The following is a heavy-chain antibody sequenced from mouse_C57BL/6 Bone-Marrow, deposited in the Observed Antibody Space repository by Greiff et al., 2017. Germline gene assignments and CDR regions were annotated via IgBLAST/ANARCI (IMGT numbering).Heavy chain of an antibody. J-gene: IGHJ2*01. CDR1: GFTFSSYA. Sequence: EVKLMESGGGLVKPGGSLKLSCAASGFTFSSYAMSWVRQTPEKRLEWVATISDGGSYTYYPDNVKGRFTISRDNAKNNLYLQMSHLKSEDTAMYYCARLGRHYWGQGTTLTVSS. CDR3: ARLGRHY. CDR2: ISDGGSYT. V-gene: IGHV5-4*03. D-gene: IGHD4-1*01.